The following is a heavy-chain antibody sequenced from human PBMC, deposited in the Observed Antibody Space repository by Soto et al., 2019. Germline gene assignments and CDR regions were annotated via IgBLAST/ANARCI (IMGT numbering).Heavy chain of an antibody. D-gene: IGHD3-16*01. CDR1: GYSFTSNW. CDR2: INPADSDI. CDR3: ARHQRDDASRKIDC. V-gene: IGHV5-51*01. J-gene: IGHJ4*02. Sequence: GESLKISCQGSGYSFTSNWIGWVRQMPGKGLEWMGIINPADSDIKYSPSFQGQVTISADKSIGTAYLQWSSLKASDTAMYYCARHQRDDASRKIDCWGQGTLVTVSS.